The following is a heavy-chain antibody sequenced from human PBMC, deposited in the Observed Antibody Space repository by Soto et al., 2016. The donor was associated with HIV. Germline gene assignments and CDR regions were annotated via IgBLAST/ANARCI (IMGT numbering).Heavy chain of an antibody. J-gene: IGHJ4*02. D-gene: IGHD3-10*01. CDR1: GFTFSSYG. CDR2: IWFDGSNK. V-gene: IGHV3-33*01. Sequence: VQLVESGGGVVQPGRSLRLSCAASGFTFSSYGIHWVRQAPGKGLEWVALIWFDGSNKYYADSVKGRFTVSRDNSKNIMYLQMNSLRAEDTAMYYCARSDGSVXYYLDYWGQGTLVTVSS. CDR3: ARSDGSVXYYLDY.